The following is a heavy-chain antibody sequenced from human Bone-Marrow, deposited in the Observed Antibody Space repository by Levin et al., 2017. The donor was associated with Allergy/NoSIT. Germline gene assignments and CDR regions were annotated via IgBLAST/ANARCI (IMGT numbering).Heavy chain of an antibody. D-gene: IGHD4-23*01. CDR2: VSWNSGTI. Sequence: GGSLRLSCAASGFTFTDYAIHWIRQAPGRGLEWVSGVSWNSGTIGYADSVKGRFTISRDNATNSLYLQMNSLRTEDTALYFCARHKDYGGNGYYYYGMDVWGQGTTVTVSS. CDR3: ARHKDYGGNGYYYYGMDV. V-gene: IGHV3-9*01. J-gene: IGHJ6*02. CDR1: GFTFTDYA.